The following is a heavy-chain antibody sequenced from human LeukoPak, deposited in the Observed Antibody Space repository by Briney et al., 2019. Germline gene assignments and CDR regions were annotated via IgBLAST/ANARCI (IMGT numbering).Heavy chain of an antibody. J-gene: IGHJ4*02. D-gene: IGHD2-21*01. CDR1: GYTFTSYG. CDR2: ISGYNGNT. CDR3: ARSSSVTIPGYYFDY. V-gene: IGHV1-18*01. Sequence: ASVKVSCKASGYTFTSYGISWVRQAPGQGLEWMGWISGYNGNTNYAQKLQGRVTMTTDTSTSTAYMELRSLRSDDTAVYYCARSSSVTIPGYYFDYWGQGTLVNVSS.